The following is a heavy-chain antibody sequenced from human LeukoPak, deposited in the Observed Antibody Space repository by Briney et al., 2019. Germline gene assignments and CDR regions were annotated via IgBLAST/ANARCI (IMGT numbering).Heavy chain of an antibody. Sequence: SVKVSCKASGGTFSSYAISWVRQAPGQGLEWMGGIIPIFGTANYAQKFQGRVTITADESTSTAYMELSSLRSEDTAVYYCARDSVWSGYYLGPRVKDAFDIWGQGTMVTVSS. J-gene: IGHJ3*02. CDR2: IIPIFGTA. CDR1: GGTFSSYA. CDR3: ARDSVWSGYYLGPRVKDAFDI. V-gene: IGHV1-69*13. D-gene: IGHD3-3*01.